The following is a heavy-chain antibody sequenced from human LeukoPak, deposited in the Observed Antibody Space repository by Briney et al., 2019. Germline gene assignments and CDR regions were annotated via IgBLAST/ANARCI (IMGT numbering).Heavy chain of an antibody. V-gene: IGHV4-59*08. D-gene: IGHD6-13*01. CDR2: IYYSGST. J-gene: IGHJ4*02. CDR3: ARHSVAAAEFDY. Sequence: SETLSLTCTVSGGSISSYYWSWIRQPPGKGLEWIGYIYYSGSTNYNPSLKSRVTISVDTSKNQFSLKLSSVTAADTVVYYCARHSVAAAEFDYWGQGTLVTVSS. CDR1: GGSISSYY.